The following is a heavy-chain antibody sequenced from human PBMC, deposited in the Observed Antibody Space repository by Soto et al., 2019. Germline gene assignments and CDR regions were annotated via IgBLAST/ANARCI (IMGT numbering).Heavy chain of an antibody. D-gene: IGHD1-7*01. CDR1: GYTFTNYY. CDR2: INIGAGRT. V-gene: IGHV1-46*01. J-gene: IGHJ4*02. CDR3: EREGTTTPNMHFDY. Sequence: ASVKVSCKASGYTFTNYYLHWVRQAPGQEQEWMGEINIGAGRTSYAQKCKGRLIMTRDTYTSTVYMNQSSMRSEDTAIYYCEREGTTTPNMHFDYWGQVTLVTASS.